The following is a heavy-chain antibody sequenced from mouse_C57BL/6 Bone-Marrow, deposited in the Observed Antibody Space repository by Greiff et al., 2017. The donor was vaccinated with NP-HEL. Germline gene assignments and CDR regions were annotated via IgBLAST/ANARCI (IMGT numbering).Heavy chain of an antibody. CDR3: ARGGCYFDY. D-gene: IGHD3-3*01. V-gene: IGHV1-81*01. Sequence: VQGVESGAELARPGASVKLSCKASGYTFTSYGISWVKQRTGQGLEWIGEIYPRSGNTYYNEKFKGKATLTADKSSSTAYMELRSLTSEDSAVYFCARGGCYFDYWGQGTTLTVSS. J-gene: IGHJ2*01. CDR1: GYTFTSYG. CDR2: IYPRSGNT.